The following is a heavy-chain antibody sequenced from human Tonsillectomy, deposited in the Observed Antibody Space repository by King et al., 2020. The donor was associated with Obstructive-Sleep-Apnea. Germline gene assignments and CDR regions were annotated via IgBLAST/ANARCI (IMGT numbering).Heavy chain of an antibody. Sequence: QLQESGPGLVKPSGTLSLTCAVSGDSFSSYNWWSWVRQPPGKGLEWIGEIFHSGSTDSNPSLKSRVTISVDKSKNQFSLKRSSVTAADTAGYYCARLRVYHSFDYWGQGTLVTVSS. D-gene: IGHD2-8*01. CDR1: GDSFSSYNW. CDR3: ARLRVYHSFDY. V-gene: IGHV4-4*02. J-gene: IGHJ4*02. CDR2: IFHSGST.